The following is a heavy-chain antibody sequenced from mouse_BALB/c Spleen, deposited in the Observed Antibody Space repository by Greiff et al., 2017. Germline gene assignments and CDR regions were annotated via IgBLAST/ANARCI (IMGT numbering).Heavy chain of an antibody. CDR3: TNGVGYYDYFDY. D-gene: IGHD2-3*01. J-gene: IGHJ2*01. CDR1: GYTFTSYW. Sequence: EVQLQQSGTVLARPGASVKMSCKASGYTFTSYWMHWVKQRPGQGLEWIGAIYPGNSDTSYNQKFKGKAKLTAVTSTSTAYMELSSLTNEDSAVYYCTNGVGYYDYFDYWGQGTTLTVSS. CDR2: IYPGNSDT. V-gene: IGHV1-5*01.